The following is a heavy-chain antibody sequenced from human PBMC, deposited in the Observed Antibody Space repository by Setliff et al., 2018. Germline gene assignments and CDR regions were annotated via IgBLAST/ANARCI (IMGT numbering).Heavy chain of an antibody. Sequence: PGGSLRLSCGASGFIFSNFGMHWVRQAPGKGLEWVAAVSFDGRNKYYEDSVKGRFTISRDNSKNTLYLQMNSLRAEDTAVYYCAKALLSTAGSSYYGMDVWGQGTTVTVSS. V-gene: IGHV3-30*18. CDR1: GFIFSNFG. CDR2: VSFDGRNK. D-gene: IGHD3-10*01. CDR3: AKALLSTAGSSYYGMDV. J-gene: IGHJ6*02.